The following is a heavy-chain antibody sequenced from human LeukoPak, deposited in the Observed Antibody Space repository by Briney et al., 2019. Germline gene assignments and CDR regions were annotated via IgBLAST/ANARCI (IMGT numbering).Heavy chain of an antibody. J-gene: IGHJ6*02. Sequence: GGSLRLSCAASGFTVSSNYMNWVRQAPGKGLEWISVIYTGGNTCYADSVKGRFTISRDNSKNTLYLQMNSLRAEDTAVYYCARVGSGYYYSSPDGMDVWGQGTTVTVSS. CDR1: GFTVSSNY. D-gene: IGHD3-22*01. V-gene: IGHV3-53*01. CDR3: ARVGSGYYYSSPDGMDV. CDR2: IYTGGNT.